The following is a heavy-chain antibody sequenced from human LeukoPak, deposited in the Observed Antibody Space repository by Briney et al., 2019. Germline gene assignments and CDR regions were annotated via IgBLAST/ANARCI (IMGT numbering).Heavy chain of an antibody. Sequence: PSETLSLTCAVYGGSFSGYYWSWIRQPPGKGLEWIGEINHSGSTNYNPPLKSRVTISVDTSKNQFSLKLSSVTAADTAVYYCARALYYYDSSGIIDYWGQGTLVTVSS. CDR2: INHSGST. D-gene: IGHD3-22*01. J-gene: IGHJ4*02. CDR3: ARALYYYDSSGIIDY. V-gene: IGHV4-34*01. CDR1: GGSFSGYY.